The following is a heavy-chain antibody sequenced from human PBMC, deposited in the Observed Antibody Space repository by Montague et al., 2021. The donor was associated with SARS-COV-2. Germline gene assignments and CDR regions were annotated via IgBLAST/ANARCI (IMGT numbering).Heavy chain of an antibody. CDR2: IYYSGST. J-gene: IGHJ3*02. V-gene: IGHV4-59*01. CDR1: GGSISSYY. Sequence: SETLSLTCTVSGGSISSYYWSWIRQPPGKGLEWIGYIYYSGSTNYNPSLKSRVTISVDMSKNQFSLKLSSVTAADTAVYYCAREAWFGELRDAFDIWGQGTMVTVSS. CDR3: AREAWFGELRDAFDI. D-gene: IGHD3-10*01.